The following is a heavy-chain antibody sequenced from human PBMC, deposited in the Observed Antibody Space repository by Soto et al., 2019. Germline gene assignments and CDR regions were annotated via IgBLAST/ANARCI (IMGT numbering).Heavy chain of an antibody. CDR3: ARGRWVRGTPFYDAFDI. V-gene: IGHV3-30-3*01. J-gene: IGHJ3*02. CDR2: ISYDGSNK. Sequence: GGSLRLSCAASGFTFSSYAMHWVRQAPGKGLEWVAVISYDGSNKYYADSVKGRFTISRDNSKNTLYLQMNSLRAEDTAVYYCARGRWVRGTPFYDAFDIWGQGTMVTVSS. CDR1: GFTFSSYA. D-gene: IGHD3-10*01.